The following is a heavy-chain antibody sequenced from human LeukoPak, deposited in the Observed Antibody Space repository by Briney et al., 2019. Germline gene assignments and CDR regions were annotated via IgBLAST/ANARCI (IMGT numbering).Heavy chain of an antibody. Sequence: PGGSLRLSCAASGFTFSSYWMHWVRQAPGKGLVWVSRINSDGSSTSYADSVKGRFTISRDNAKNTLYLQMNSLRAEDTVVYYCARVEQQWLVHFDYWGQGTLVTVSS. J-gene: IGHJ4*02. CDR2: INSDGSST. V-gene: IGHV3-74*01. CDR3: ARVEQQWLVHFDY. D-gene: IGHD6-19*01. CDR1: GFTFSSYW.